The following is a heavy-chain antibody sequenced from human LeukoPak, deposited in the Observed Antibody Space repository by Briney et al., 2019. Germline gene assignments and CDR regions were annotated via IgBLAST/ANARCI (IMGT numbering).Heavy chain of an antibody. Sequence: GGSLRLSCAASGFTFSSYAMSWVRQAPGKGLEWLSNFSGTSSNSYADAVKGRVTISRDNSKNTLYLQMNSLRAEDTAVYYCAKLKQWQPQRYFFEYWGQGALVTVAS. J-gene: IGHJ4*02. V-gene: IGHV3-23*01. CDR1: GFTFSSYA. CDR2: FSGTSSN. D-gene: IGHD6-19*01. CDR3: AKLKQWQPQRYFFEY.